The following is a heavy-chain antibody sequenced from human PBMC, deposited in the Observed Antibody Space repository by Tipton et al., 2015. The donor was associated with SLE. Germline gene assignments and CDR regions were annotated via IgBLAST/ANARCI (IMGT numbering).Heavy chain of an antibody. Sequence: GSLRLSCAASGFTFRSYSMNWVRQAPGKGLEWVSSISSSSTYIYYADSVKGRFTISRDNAKNSLYLQMNSLRADDTAVYYCASAGIVATGTPFDYWGQGTLVTVSS. CDR2: ISSSSTYI. CDR3: ASAGIVATGTPFDY. CDR1: GFTFRSYS. J-gene: IGHJ4*02. V-gene: IGHV3-21*03. D-gene: IGHD6-13*01.